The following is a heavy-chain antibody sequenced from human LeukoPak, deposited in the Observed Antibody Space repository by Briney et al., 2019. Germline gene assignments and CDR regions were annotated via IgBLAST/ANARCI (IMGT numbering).Heavy chain of an antibody. CDR2: ISGSGGGT. CDR3: AKGGGSGSYYIFDF. Sequence: GWSLRLSCVASGFTFGTYAMNWVRQAPGKGLEWVSGISGSGGGTYYGASVKGRFTISRDNSKNTVYLQMDNLRADDTAVYYCAKGGGSGSYYIFDFWGQGALVTVSS. CDR1: GFTFGTYA. V-gene: IGHV3-23*01. D-gene: IGHD3-10*01. J-gene: IGHJ4*02.